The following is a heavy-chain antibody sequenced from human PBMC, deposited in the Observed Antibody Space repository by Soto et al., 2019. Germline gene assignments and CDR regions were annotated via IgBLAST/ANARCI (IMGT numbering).Heavy chain of an antibody. V-gene: IGHV5-51*01. D-gene: IGHD3-3*01. CDR1: GYKVSTWHNFTSYW. Sequence: GESLKISCMGSGYKVSTWHNFTSYWIAWVRQMPGEGLEWMGIIYPGDSDTRYSPSFQGQVTISADKSINSVYLQWSSLKASDDATCFCSRFIFDYYFFSGFYIVHVSYGFDFWGQGTMLTVSS. CDR2: IYPGDSDT. J-gene: IGHJ4*02. CDR3: SRFIFDYYFFSGFYIVHVSYGFDF.